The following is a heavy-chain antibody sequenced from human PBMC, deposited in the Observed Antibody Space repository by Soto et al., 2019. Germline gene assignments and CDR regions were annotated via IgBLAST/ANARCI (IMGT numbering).Heavy chain of an antibody. CDR1: GGSFSGYY. Sequence: QVQLQQWGAGLLKPSETLSLTCAVYGGSFSGYYWTWIRQPPGTGLEWIGEINHSGSTNYNPSLKSRVTISVDPSKNQFSLKLTSVTAAGTAVYYWARDKITGLFDYWGQGTLVTVSS. J-gene: IGHJ4*02. D-gene: IGHD2-8*02. V-gene: IGHV4-34*01. CDR3: ARDKITGLFDY. CDR2: INHSGST.